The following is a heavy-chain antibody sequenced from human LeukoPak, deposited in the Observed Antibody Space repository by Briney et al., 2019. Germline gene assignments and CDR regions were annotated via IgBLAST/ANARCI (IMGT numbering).Heavy chain of an antibody. CDR1: GGSISSSSYY. J-gene: IGHJ4*02. D-gene: IGHD6-19*01. V-gene: IGHV4-39*07. CDR3: ARFTSVATIRQPGRYYFDY. Sequence: SETLSLTCTVSGGSISSSSYYWGWIRQPPGKGLEWIGSIYYSGSTYYNPSLKSRVTISVDTSKNQFSLKLSSVTAADTAVYFCARFTSVATIRQPGRYYFDYWGQGTLVTVSS. CDR2: IYYSGST.